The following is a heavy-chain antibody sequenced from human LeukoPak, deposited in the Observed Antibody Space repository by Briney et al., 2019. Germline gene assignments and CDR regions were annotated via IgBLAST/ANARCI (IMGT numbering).Heavy chain of an antibody. CDR3: ASHRNGWYYFDF. Sequence: PGGSLRLSCAASGFTFSSYAMHWVRQAPGKGLEWVAVISYDGSNKYYADSVKGRFTISRDNSKNTLYLQMNSLRAEDTAVYYCASHRNGWYYFDFWGQGTLVTVSS. CDR1: GFTFSSYA. CDR2: ISYDGSNK. J-gene: IGHJ4*02. D-gene: IGHD6-19*01. V-gene: IGHV3-30-3*01.